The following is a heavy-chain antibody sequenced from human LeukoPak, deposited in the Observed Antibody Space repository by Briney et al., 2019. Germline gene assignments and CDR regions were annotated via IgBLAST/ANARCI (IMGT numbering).Heavy chain of an antibody. CDR1: GFNFHNYA. CDR3: AKGHSGYYYRSLFDS. D-gene: IGHD3-22*01. Sequence: GGSLRLSCAASGFNFHNYAMYWVRQPPGKGLEWVSGISWNSGNIDYADSVKGRFTVSRDNTKNSLFLQIDGLRTEATALYFCAKGHSGYYYRSLFDSWGQGTLVTVSS. V-gene: IGHV3-9*01. CDR2: ISWNSGNI. J-gene: IGHJ4*02.